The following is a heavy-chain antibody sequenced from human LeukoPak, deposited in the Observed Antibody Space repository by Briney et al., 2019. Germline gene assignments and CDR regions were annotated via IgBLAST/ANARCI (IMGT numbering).Heavy chain of an antibody. V-gene: IGHV3-30-3*01. D-gene: IGHD3-9*01. Sequence: GLLSLSSAASGSTFSSYAIHWRRQAPGKVLGWVAVISYEGSNKYYAASVKGRFTISRDNSKNTLYLQMNSLRAEDTAVYYCARDYCDILTGYFYGAFDIWGQGTMVTVSS. CDR1: GSTFSSYA. CDR2: ISYEGSNK. CDR3: ARDYCDILTGYFYGAFDI. J-gene: IGHJ3*02.